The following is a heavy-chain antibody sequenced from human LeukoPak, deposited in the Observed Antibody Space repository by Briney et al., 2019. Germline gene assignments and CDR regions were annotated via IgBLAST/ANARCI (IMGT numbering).Heavy chain of an antibody. CDR3: ARDFGAISDDIVVVPAAILHYYYYMDV. J-gene: IGHJ6*03. V-gene: IGHV3-33*01. CDR1: GFNFGIYG. D-gene: IGHD2-2*02. Sequence: GRSLRLSCTASGFNFGIYGMQWVRQAPGKGLEWVVVMWDDGTNEYYVESVKGRFTISRDNGKRTLYLQMNSLRAEDTAVYYCARDFGAISDDIVVVPAAILHYYYYMDVWGKGTTVTVSS. CDR2: MWDDGTNE.